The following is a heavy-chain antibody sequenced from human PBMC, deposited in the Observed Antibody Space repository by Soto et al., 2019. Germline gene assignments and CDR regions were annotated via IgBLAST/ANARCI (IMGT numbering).Heavy chain of an antibody. Sequence: PGGSLRLSCAVSGFTFDSYAMNWVRQAPGKGLEWVSSISGSGRTTYYADAVKGRFTISRDNSKNTLFLQMNSLRSEDTAVYYCAKGVTTIVATGSWFDHWGQGTLVTV. J-gene: IGHJ5*02. D-gene: IGHD5-12*01. CDR1: GFTFDSYA. V-gene: IGHV3-23*01. CDR3: AKGVTTIVATGSWFDH. CDR2: ISGSGRTT.